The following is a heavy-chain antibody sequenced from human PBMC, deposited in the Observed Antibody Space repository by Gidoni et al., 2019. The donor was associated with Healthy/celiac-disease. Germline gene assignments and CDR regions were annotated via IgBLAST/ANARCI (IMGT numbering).Heavy chain of an antibody. V-gene: IGHV4-39*01. CDR1: GGSISSSSYY. J-gene: IGHJ2*01. Sequence: QLQLQESGPGLVKPSETLSLTCTVSGGSISSSSYYWGWIRQPPGKGLEWIGSIYYSGSTYYNPSLKSRVTISVDTSKNQFSLKLSSVTAADTAVYYCARLRIFYGDPLWGRGTLVTVSS. CDR3: ARLRIFYGDPL. CDR2: IYYSGST. D-gene: IGHD4-17*01.